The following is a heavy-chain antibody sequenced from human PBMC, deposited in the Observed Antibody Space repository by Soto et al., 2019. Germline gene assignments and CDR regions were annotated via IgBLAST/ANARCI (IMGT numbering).Heavy chain of an antibody. CDR2: ISGSGGST. Sequence: EVQLLESGGGLVQPGGSLRLSCTASGFTFSSYAMAWVRQAPGKGLEWVSAISGSGGSTYYADSVKGRFTISRDNSKNTLYLQMNSLRAEDTAVYYCASSSSNRGYDYWGQGTLVTVSS. V-gene: IGHV3-23*01. D-gene: IGHD3-10*01. J-gene: IGHJ4*02. CDR3: ASSSSNRGYDY. CDR1: GFTFSSYA.